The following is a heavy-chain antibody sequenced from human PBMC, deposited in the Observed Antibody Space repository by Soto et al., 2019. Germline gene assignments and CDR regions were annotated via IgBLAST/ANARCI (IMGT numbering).Heavy chain of an antibody. J-gene: IGHJ4*02. CDR1: GFTFSSYG. V-gene: IGHV3-30*18. CDR3: AKDRRDIVVVPAALDY. CDR2: ISYDGSNK. D-gene: IGHD2-2*01. Sequence: PGGSLRLSCAASGFTFSSYGMHWVRQAPGKGLEWVAVISYDGSNKYYAGSVKGRFTISRDNSKNTLYLQMNSLRAEHTAVYYCAKDRRDIVVVPAALDYWGQGTLVTVSS.